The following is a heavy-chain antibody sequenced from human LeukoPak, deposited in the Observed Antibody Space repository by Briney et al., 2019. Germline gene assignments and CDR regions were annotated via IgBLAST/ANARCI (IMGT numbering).Heavy chain of an antibody. D-gene: IGHD6-13*01. V-gene: IGHV4-34*01. CDR3: ARGPEYSSSWYGD. Sequence: SETLSLTCAVYSASFSGYYWNWIRQSPGKGLEWIGEIDYGGNTNYNPSLKGRVTLSVDTSKNQFSLKVSSVTAADTAVYYCARGPEYSSSWYGDWGQGTLVTVSS. J-gene: IGHJ4*02. CDR1: SASFSGYY. CDR2: IDYGGNT.